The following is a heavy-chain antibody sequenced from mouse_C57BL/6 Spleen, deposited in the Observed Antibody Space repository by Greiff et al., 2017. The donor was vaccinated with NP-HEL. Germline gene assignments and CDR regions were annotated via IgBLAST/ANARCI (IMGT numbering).Heavy chain of an antibody. Sequence: QVQLQQPGAELVKPGASVKLSCKASGYTFTSYWMHWVKQRPGQGLEWIGMIHPNSGSTNYNEKFKSKATLTVDKSSSTAYMQLSSLTSEDSAVYYCARSGIYYYGSSNYAMDYWGQGTSVTVSS. J-gene: IGHJ4*01. CDR1: GYTFTSYW. CDR2: IHPNSGST. CDR3: ARSGIYYYGSSNYAMDY. V-gene: IGHV1-64*01. D-gene: IGHD1-1*01.